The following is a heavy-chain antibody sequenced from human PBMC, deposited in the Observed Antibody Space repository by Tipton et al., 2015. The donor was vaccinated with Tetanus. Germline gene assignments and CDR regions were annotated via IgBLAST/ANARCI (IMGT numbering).Heavy chain of an antibody. CDR1: GGSFSGYY. CDR3: ARRAASGWYQ. V-gene: IGHV4-34*01. Sequence: GLVKPSETLSLTCAVYGGSFSGYYWSWIRQPPGKGLEWIGEINHSGSTNYNPSLKSRVTISVDTSKNQFSLKLSSVTAADTAVYYCARRAASGWYQWGQGTLVTVSS. D-gene: IGHD6-19*01. J-gene: IGHJ4*02. CDR2: INHSGST.